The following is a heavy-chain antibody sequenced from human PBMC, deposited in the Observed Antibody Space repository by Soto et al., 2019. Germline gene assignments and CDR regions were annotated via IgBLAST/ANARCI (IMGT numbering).Heavy chain of an antibody. CDR3: AGAGGISP. CDR1: GYTFSDYY. J-gene: IGHJ4*02. D-gene: IGHD1-26*01. V-gene: IGHV1-2*02. Sequence: QVHLVQSGPEVKKPGASVKVSCKASGYTFSDYYIHWVRQAPGQGLGWMGWINPNSGGTNSAPKFQGRVTMTRDTSINTAYMELSSLRSDDTAVYYCAGAGGISPWGQGTPVTVAS. CDR2: INPNSGGT.